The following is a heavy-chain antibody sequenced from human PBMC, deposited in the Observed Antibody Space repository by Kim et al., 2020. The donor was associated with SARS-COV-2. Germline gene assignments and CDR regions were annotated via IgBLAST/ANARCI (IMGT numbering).Heavy chain of an antibody. Sequence: GSTNDNPSLKSRVTISVDTSKNQFSLNLSSVTAADTAVYYCARRAEFHDYWGQGTLVPVSS. J-gene: IGHJ4*02. V-gene: IGHV4-59*08. D-gene: IGHD2-21*01. CDR2: GST. CDR3: ARRAEFHDY.